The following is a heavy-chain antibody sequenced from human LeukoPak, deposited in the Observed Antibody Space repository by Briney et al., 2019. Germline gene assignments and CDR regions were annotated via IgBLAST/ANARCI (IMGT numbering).Heavy chain of an antibody. CDR1: GYTFTSYD. D-gene: IGHD6-19*01. CDR2: MNPNSGNT. Sequence: ASVKASCKASGYTFTSYDINWVRQATGQGLEWMGWMNPNSGNTGYAQKFQGRVTMTTDTSTSTAYMELRSLRSDDTAVYYCARDDIAVAGTPFDYWGQGTLVTVSS. V-gene: IGHV1-8*01. CDR3: ARDDIAVAGTPFDY. J-gene: IGHJ4*02.